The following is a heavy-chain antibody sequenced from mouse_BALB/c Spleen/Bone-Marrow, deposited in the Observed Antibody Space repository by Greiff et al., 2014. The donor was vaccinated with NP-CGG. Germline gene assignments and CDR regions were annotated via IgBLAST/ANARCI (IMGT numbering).Heavy chain of an antibody. CDR2: INPSSGYT. CDR1: GYTFTNYT. Sequence: VQLEQSGAELARPGASVKMSCKASGYTFTNYTMHWVKQRPGQGLEWIGYINPSSGYTNYNQKFKDTATLTADKSSSTAYMHMNSLTSADSAADFCSRGKTGFYGMDYWGQGASVTVSS. D-gene: IGHD4-1*01. J-gene: IGHJ4*01. CDR3: SRGKTGFYGMDY. V-gene: IGHV1-4*01.